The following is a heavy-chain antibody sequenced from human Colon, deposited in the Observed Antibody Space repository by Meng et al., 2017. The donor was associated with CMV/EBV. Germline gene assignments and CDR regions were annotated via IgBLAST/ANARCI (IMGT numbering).Heavy chain of an antibody. CDR2: VHSTGRT. D-gene: IGHD5-24*01. CDR1: GESLNNYH. CDR3: AKGDGYNPY. J-gene: IGHJ4*02. V-gene: IGHV4-59*01. Sequence: QVQLQESGPGLVKPSETLSLSCSVSGESLNNYHWSWIRQAPGKGLEWIGYVHSTGRTNYNPSLKSRVTISIDMSKNQFSLNPNSMTPADTAVYFCAKGDGYNPYWGQGTLVTVSS.